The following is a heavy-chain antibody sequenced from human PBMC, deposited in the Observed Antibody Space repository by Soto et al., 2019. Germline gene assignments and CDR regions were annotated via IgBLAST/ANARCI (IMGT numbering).Heavy chain of an antibody. CDR3: ARDVGYGRIDY. Sequence: QVQLVQSGAEVKQPGASVKVSCKASGYTFTSYSISWVRQAPGQGLEWMGWISAYNGNTYHARKLQGRVTMTTDTSARTAYMELRSLRSADTAVSYCARDVGYGRIDYWGQGTLVTVSS. CDR2: ISAYNGNT. D-gene: IGHD4-17*01. V-gene: IGHV1-18*01. J-gene: IGHJ4*02. CDR1: GYTFTSYS.